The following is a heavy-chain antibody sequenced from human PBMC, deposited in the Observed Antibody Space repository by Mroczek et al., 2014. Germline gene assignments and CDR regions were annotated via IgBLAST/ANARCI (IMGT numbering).Heavy chain of an antibody. J-gene: IGHJ5*02. D-gene: IGHD2-2*01. CDR2: IYYSGST. CDR1: GGSISSGGYY. Sequence: QVQLQESGPGLVKPSQTLSLTCTVSGGSISSGGYYWSWIRQHPGKGLEWIGYIYYSGSTYYNPSLKSRVTISVDTSKNQFSLKLSSVTAADTAVYYCARYIVVVPAAIDPRGPDNWFDPWGQGTLVTVSS. V-gene: IGHV4-31*03. CDR3: ARYIVVVPAAIDPRGPDNWFDP.